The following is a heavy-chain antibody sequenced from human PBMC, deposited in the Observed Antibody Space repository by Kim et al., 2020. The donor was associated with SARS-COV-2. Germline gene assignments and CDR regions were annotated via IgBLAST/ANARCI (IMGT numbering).Heavy chain of an antibody. V-gene: IGHV3-7*03. J-gene: IGHJ4*02. Sequence: GGSLRLSCAASGFIFRKSWMNWVRQPPGQGLEFVANISPDGIDINYVHSVKGRFTISRDDAKNSLYLQMSSLRAEDTAVYYCATDSHYSTFDFWGQGTLVTVSS. D-gene: IGHD4-4*01. CDR2: ISPDGIDI. CDR3: ATDSHYSTFDF. CDR1: GFIFRKSW.